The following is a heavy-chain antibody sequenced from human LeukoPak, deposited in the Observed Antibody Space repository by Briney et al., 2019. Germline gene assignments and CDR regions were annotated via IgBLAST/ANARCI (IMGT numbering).Heavy chain of an antibody. CDR3: VRGGQGRDDYFDY. Sequence: PGGSLRLSCTASGFSFRSYSLNWVRQSPGKGLAWISYIGGGGDAIYYAESVRGRFTISRDNARNSVYLQVNSLRVEDTAVYYCVRGGQGRDDYFDYWGQGTLVTVSS. CDR2: IGGGGDAI. J-gene: IGHJ4*02. V-gene: IGHV3-48*04. CDR1: GFSFRSYS.